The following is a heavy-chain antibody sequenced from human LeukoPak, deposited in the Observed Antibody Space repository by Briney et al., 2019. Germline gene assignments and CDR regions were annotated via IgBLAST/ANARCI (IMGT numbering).Heavy chain of an antibody. V-gene: IGHV1-18*01. CDR1: GYTFTSYG. CDR2: ISAYNGNT. Sequence: GASVKVSCKASGYTFTSYGISWVRQAPGQGLEWMGRISAYNGNTNYAQKLQGRVTMTTDTSTSTAYMELRSLRSDDTAVYYCARAVLLWFGELSSTDYWGQGTLVTVSS. CDR3: ARAVLLWFGELSSTDY. J-gene: IGHJ4*02. D-gene: IGHD3-10*01.